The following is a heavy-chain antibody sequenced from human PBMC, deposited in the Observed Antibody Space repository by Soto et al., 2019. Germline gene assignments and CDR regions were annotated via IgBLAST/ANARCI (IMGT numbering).Heavy chain of an antibody. CDR3: ASAPYYYDSSGYNPHGAFDI. D-gene: IGHD3-22*01. CDR1: GGSISSGGYY. CDR2: IYYSGST. V-gene: IGHV4-31*03. Sequence: SETLSLTCTVSGGSISSGGYYWSWIRQHPGKGLEWIGYIYYSGSTYYNPSLKSRVTISVDTSKNQFSLKLTSVTAAATAVYYCASAPYYYDSSGYNPHGAFDIWGQGTLVTASS. J-gene: IGHJ3*02.